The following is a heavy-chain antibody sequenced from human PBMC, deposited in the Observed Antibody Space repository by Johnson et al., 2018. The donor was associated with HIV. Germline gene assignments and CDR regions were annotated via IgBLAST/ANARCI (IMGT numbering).Heavy chain of an antibody. CDR2: ISYGGSSK. D-gene: IGHD3-3*01. CDR3: ARTPSAGVDNHDPLDI. V-gene: IGHV3-30*04. CDR1: GFTFSSYA. Sequence: QVQLVESGGGVVQPGRSLRLSCAASGFTFSSYAMHWVRQPPGKGLEWVAVISYGGSSKYYADSVKGRFTISRDNSKNTLYLQMNSLRVEDTAMFYCARTPSAGVDNHDPLDIWGQGTMVT. J-gene: IGHJ3*02.